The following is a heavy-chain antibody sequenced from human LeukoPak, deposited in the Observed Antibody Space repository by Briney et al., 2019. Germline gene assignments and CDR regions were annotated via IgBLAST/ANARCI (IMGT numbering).Heavy chain of an antibody. Sequence: GESLQISCKGSGSIFTSYWIGWVRQMPGKGLEWMGIIYPGDSDTRYSPSFQGQVTISADKSISTAYLQWSSLKASDTAMYYCARQRGKYSSSPGDFDYWGQGTLVTVSS. CDR3: ARQRGKYSSSPGDFDY. CDR1: GSIFTSYW. D-gene: IGHD6-6*01. J-gene: IGHJ4*02. V-gene: IGHV5-51*01. CDR2: IYPGDSDT.